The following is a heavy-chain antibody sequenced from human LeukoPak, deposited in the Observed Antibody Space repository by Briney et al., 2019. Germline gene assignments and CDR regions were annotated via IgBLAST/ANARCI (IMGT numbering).Heavy chain of an antibody. D-gene: IGHD1-26*01. CDR2: IRYDGSNK. CDR3: AKDPDPYSGSYLPALYFDY. CDR1: GFTFSSYG. V-gene: IGHV3-30*02. Sequence: PGGSLRLSCAASGFTFSSYGMHWVRQAPGKGLEWVAFIRYDGSNKYYADSVKGRFTISRDNSKNTLYLQMNSLRAEDTAVYYCAKDPDPYSGSYLPALYFDYWGQGTLVTVSS. J-gene: IGHJ4*02.